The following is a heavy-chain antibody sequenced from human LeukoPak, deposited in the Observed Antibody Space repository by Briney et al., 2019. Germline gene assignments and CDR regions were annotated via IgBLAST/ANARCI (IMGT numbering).Heavy chain of an antibody. V-gene: IGHV4-59*01. Sequence: SSETLSLTCTVSGGSISSYYWSWIRQPPGKGLEWIGYIYYSGSTNYNPSLKSRVPISVDTSKNQFSLKLSSVTAADAAVYYCARESDPGMDVWGQGTTVTVSS. CDR1: GGSISSYY. CDR2: IYYSGST. CDR3: ARESDPGMDV. J-gene: IGHJ6*02.